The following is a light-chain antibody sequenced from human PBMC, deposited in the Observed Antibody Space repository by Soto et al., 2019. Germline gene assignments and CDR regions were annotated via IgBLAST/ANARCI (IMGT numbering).Light chain of an antibody. Sequence: QSVLTQPPSASGSPRQRVTISCSGSSSNIGSNYVYWYQQLPGTAPKLLIYRNNQRPSGGPDRFSGSKSGTSASLAISGLRSEDEADYYCAAWDDSLSGRVFGGGTKVTVL. CDR3: AAWDDSLSGRV. J-gene: IGLJ3*02. V-gene: IGLV1-47*01. CDR1: SSNIGSNY. CDR2: RNN.